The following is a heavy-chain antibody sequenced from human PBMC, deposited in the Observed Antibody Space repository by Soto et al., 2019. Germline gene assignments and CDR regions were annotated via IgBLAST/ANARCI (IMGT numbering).Heavy chain of an antibody. V-gene: IGHV1-8*01. Sequence: ASVKVSCKASGYSFTSLDINWVRQTAGQGLEWMGWMEPSTGTTGYAQKFQGRVTMTRDTSINTAYMELTTLTSDDTAIYYCARVLIRSDYRFEYWGQGALVTVSS. CDR2: MEPSTGTT. CDR3: ARVLIRSDYRFEY. CDR1: GYSFTSLD. J-gene: IGHJ4*02. D-gene: IGHD4-4*01.